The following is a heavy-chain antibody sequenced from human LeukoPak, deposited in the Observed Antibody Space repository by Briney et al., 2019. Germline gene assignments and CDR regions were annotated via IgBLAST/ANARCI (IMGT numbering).Heavy chain of an antibody. CDR2: ISSSSSYI. J-gene: IGHJ4*02. V-gene: IGHV3-21*01. CDR3: ARDGNYYGSGSPPS. Sequence: PGGSLRHSRAPSGFTLSRYSVNWVRQAPGKGREWGLSISSSSSYIYYADSVKGRFTIYRDNAKNSLYLQMNSLRAEDTAVYYCARDGNYYGSGSPPSWGQGTLVTVSS. CDR1: GFTLSRYS. D-gene: IGHD3-10*01.